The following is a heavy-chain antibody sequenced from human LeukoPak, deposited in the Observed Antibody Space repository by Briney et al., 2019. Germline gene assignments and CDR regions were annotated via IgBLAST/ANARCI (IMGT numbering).Heavy chain of an antibody. J-gene: IGHJ4*02. CDR1: GYTFTGYY. Sequence: GHSVKASCKASGYTFTGYYTHWVRQAPEQGLECMGWINPNNGGTNYVQKFRGRVTMTRDTSISTAYMELSGLRSDDTAVYYCGRIGAGGDFDSWGQGTLVTVSS. CDR3: GRIGAGGDFDS. CDR2: INPNNGGT. V-gene: IGHV1-2*02. D-gene: IGHD6-13*01.